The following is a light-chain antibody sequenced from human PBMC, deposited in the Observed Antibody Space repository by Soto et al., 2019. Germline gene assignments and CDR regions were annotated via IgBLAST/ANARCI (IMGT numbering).Light chain of an antibody. V-gene: IGKV3-15*01. Sequence: EIVMTQSPATLSVSPGESVTLSCRASQSVSDNLAWYQQKPGQAPRLLIYGTSTRASGLPARFSGSGSGTEFTLTFSSLQSEDFAVYYCQQYNNWPLTFGPGTKVDIK. CDR2: GTS. CDR3: QQYNNWPLT. J-gene: IGKJ3*01. CDR1: QSVSDN.